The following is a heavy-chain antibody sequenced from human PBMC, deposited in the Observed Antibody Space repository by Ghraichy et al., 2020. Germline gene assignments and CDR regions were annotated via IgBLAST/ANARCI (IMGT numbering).Heavy chain of an antibody. CDR1: GFTFSSYG. CDR2: ISYDGSNK. J-gene: IGHJ4*02. D-gene: IGHD5-18*01. CDR3: AMDEDPSWIQLWFFDY. Sequence: GGVLRLSCAASGFTFSSYGMHWVRQAPGKGLEWVAVISYDGSNKYYADSVKGRFTISRDNSKNTLYLQMNSLRAEDTAVYYCAMDEDPSWIQLWFFDYWGQGTLVTVSS. V-gene: IGHV3-30*03.